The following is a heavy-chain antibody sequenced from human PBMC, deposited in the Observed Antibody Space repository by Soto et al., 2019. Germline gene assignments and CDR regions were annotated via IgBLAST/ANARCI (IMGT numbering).Heavy chain of an antibody. CDR1: GFTFSIYA. V-gene: IGHV3-30*18. J-gene: IGHJ4*02. CDR3: AKDRGPRRQWLIGPFDY. D-gene: IGHD6-19*01. Sequence: QVQLVESGGGVVQPGRSLRVSCAASGFTFSIYAMHWVRQAPGTGLEWVAVISYDGTKTYYADSVKGRFTISRDNSKNTVYLQMNSLRDEDTAVYYCAKDRGPRRQWLIGPFDYWGQCTLVTVSP. CDR2: ISYDGTKT.